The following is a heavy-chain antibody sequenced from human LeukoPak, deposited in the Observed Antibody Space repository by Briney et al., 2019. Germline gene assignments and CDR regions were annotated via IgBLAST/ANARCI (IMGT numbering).Heavy chain of an antibody. CDR1: GGSISSGGYY. D-gene: IGHD2-2*01. CDR2: IYYSGST. Sequence: SQTLSLTCTVSGGSISSGGYYWSWIRQQPGKGLEWIGYIYYSGSTYYNPSLKSRVTISVDTSKNQFSLKLSSVTAADTAVYYCAREYHLYCSSTSCLNRRPKYNWFDPWGQGTLVTVSS. V-gene: IGHV4-31*03. J-gene: IGHJ5*02. CDR3: AREYHLYCSSTSCLNRRPKYNWFDP.